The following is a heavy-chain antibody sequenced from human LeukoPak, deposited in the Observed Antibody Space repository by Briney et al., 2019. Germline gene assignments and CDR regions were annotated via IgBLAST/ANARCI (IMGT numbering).Heavy chain of an antibody. V-gene: IGHV3-30-3*01. J-gene: IGHJ4*02. CDR3: ARTAIETYYYDSSGLITPYFDY. Sequence: GGSLRLSCAASGFTFSSYAMHWVRQAPGKGLEWVAVISYDGSNKYYADSVKGRFTISRDNSKNTLYLQMNSLRAEDTAVYYCARTAIETYYYDSSGLITPYFDYWGQGTLVTVSS. CDR1: GFTFSSYA. D-gene: IGHD3-22*01. CDR2: ISYDGSNK.